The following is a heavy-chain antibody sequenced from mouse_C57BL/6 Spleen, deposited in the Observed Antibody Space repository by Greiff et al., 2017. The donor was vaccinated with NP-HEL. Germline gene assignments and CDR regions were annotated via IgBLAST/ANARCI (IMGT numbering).Heavy chain of an antibody. V-gene: IGHV1-52*01. CDR1: GYTFTSYW. Sequence: QVQLQQPGAELVRPGSSVKLSCKASGYTFTSYWMHWVKQRPIQGLEWIGNIDPSDSETHYNQKFKDKATLTVDKSSSTAYMQLSSLTSEDSAVYYCARREGGSLFDYWGQGTTLTVSS. D-gene: IGHD1-1*02. CDR2: IDPSDSET. J-gene: IGHJ2*01. CDR3: ARREGGSLFDY.